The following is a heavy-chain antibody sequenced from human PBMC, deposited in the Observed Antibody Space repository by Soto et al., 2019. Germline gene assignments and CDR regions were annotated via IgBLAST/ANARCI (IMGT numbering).Heavy chain of an antibody. CDR3: SHFEYSSSNY. D-gene: IGHD6-6*01. V-gene: IGHV2-5*02. Sequence: QITLKESGPTLVKPTQTLTLTCTFSGFSLSTSGVGVGWIRQPPGKALEWLALIYWDDDKRYSPYLKSRVTITKDTSKNQVVLTMTNTDPVDTATYYCSHFEYSSSNYWGQGTLVTVSS. CDR1: GFSLSTSGVG. J-gene: IGHJ4*02. CDR2: IYWDDDK.